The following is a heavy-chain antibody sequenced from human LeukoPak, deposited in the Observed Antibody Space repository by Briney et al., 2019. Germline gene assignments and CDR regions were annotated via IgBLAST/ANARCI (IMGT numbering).Heavy chain of an antibody. CDR2: ISGSGGST. D-gene: IGHD3-3*01. V-gene: IGHV3-23*01. Sequence: GGSLRLSCAASGFTFSSYAMSWVRQAPGKGLEWVSAISGSGGSTYYADSVKGRFTISRDNSKNTLYLQMNSLRAEDTAVYYCAKGHDFWSGYYDYFDYWGQGTLVTVSS. J-gene: IGHJ4*02. CDR3: AKGHDFWSGYYDYFDY. CDR1: GFTFSSYA.